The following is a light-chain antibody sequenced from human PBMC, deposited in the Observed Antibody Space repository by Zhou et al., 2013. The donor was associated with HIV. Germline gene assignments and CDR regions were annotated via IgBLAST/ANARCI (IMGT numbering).Light chain of an antibody. CDR1: QGISNY. J-gene: IGKJ5*01. V-gene: IGKV1-8*01. CDR2: DAS. CDR3: QQSYGSLLT. Sequence: AIRMTQSPSSFSASTGDRVTLTCRASQGISNYLAWYQQKPGKAPKLLIYDASSVQSGVPSRFTGSGSGTDFTLTISSLQPEDFATYYCQQSYGSLLTFGQGTRLDI.